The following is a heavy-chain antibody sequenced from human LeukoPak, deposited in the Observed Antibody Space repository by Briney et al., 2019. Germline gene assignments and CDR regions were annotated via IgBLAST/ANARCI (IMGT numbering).Heavy chain of an antibody. CDR3: ARVSSPSNRIMRFLEWLPQYYYYYYGMDV. J-gene: IGHJ6*02. D-gene: IGHD3-3*01. CDR2: ISSSSYI. CDR1: GFTFSSYS. V-gene: IGHV3-21*04. Sequence: GSLRLSCAASGFTFSSYSMNWVRQAPGKGLEWVSSISSSSYIYYADSVKGRFTISRDNAKNSLYLQMNSLRSDDTAVYYCARVSSPSNRIMRFLEWLPQYYYYYYGMDVWGQGTTVTVSS.